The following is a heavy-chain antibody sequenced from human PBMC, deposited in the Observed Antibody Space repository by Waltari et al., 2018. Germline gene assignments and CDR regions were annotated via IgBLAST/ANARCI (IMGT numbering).Heavy chain of an antibody. CDR2: INPNSGGT. J-gene: IGHJ4*02. V-gene: IGHV1-2*02. D-gene: IGHD3-9*01. CDR3: ARVGGLLTGPYIGSPFFDS. Sequence: QVQLVQSGAEMTKPGASVRVSCKASGFTFTGYYINWVRQAPGQGLEWMGWINPNSGGTKYAQKFQGRVTMTRDTSINTAYMELSRLRSDDSAVYFCARVGGLLTGPYIGSPFFDSWGQGTLVTVSS. CDR1: GFTFTGYY.